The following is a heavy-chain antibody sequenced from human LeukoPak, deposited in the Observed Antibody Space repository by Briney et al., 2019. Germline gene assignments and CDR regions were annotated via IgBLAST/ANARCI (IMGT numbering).Heavy chain of an antibody. J-gene: IGHJ4*02. V-gene: IGHV3-30*18. Sequence: PGGSLRLSCVASGFTFSSYGMHWVRQAPGKGLEWVAVISYDGSNKYYADSVKGRFTISRDNSKNTLYLQMNSLRAEDTAVYYCAKDLEKELPDYWGQGTLVTVSS. D-gene: IGHD1-26*01. CDR1: GFTFSSYG. CDR2: ISYDGSNK. CDR3: AKDLEKELPDY.